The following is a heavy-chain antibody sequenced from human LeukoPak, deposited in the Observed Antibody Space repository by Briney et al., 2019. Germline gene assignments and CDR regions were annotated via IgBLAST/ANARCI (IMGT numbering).Heavy chain of an antibody. CDR3: ARGGRYCSSTSCYVGLDY. CDR1: GGTFSSYA. V-gene: IGHV1-69*04. CDR2: IIPILGIA. D-gene: IGHD2-2*01. J-gene: IGHJ4*02. Sequence: SVKVSCKASGGTFSSYAISWVRQAPGQGLEWMGRIIPILGIANYAQKFQGGVTITADKSTNTAYMELSSLRSEDTAVYYCARGGRYCSSTSCYVGLDYWGQGTLVTVSS.